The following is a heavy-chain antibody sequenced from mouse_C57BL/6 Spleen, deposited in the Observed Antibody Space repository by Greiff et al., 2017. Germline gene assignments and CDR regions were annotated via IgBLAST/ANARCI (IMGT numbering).Heavy chain of an antibody. CDR1: GFSLTSYG. CDR2: IWRGGST. Sequence: QVQLQQSGPGLVQPSQSLSITCTVSGFSLTSYGVHWVRQSPGKGLEWLGVIWRGGSTDYNAAFMSRLSITKDNSKSQVFCKMNSLQADDTAIYYCAKVRDYSNYYAMDYWGQGTSVTVSS. V-gene: IGHV2-5*01. D-gene: IGHD2-5*01. CDR3: AKVRDYSNYYAMDY. J-gene: IGHJ4*01.